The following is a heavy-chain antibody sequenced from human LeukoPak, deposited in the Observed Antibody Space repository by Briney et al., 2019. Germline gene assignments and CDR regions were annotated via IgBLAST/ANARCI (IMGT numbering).Heavy chain of an antibody. Sequence: GGSLRLSCAASGFTVSNNFMTWVRQALGKGLEWVSVIYSGGNTFYADSVKGRFTISRDNSKNTLYLQMNSLRAEDTAVYFCARVIYDFLTGYSQAFDSWGQGTLVTVSS. D-gene: IGHD3-9*01. CDR1: GFTVSNNF. V-gene: IGHV3-53*01. CDR2: IYSGGNT. CDR3: ARVIYDFLTGYSQAFDS. J-gene: IGHJ4*02.